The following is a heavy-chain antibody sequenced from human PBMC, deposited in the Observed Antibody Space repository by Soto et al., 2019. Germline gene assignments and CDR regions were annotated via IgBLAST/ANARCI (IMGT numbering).Heavy chain of an antibody. CDR3: AKALRPSLTSFSHMAV. Sequence: EVQLLESGGGLVQPGGSLRLSCVVSGFTFGSYAMSWVRQAPEKGPEWVAILGGNGFTTYYADSVKGRFTISGDKSKSTLFLQMTSLRADDTGVYYCAKALRPSLTSFSHMAVWGRGTSVTVSS. V-gene: IGHV3-23*01. CDR1: GFTFGSYA. J-gene: IGHJ6*03. CDR2: LGGNGFTT. D-gene: IGHD2-2*01.